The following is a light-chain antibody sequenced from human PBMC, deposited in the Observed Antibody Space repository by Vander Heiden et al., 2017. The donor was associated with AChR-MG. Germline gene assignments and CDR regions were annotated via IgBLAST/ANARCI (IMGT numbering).Light chain of an antibody. CDR3: YSYTSGGSNYV. CDR1: SSDIDGYNY. Sequence: QSAPTPPAPVSGAPGKSVTISCSGTSSDIDGYNYVSWYQQHPGRAPKLLIHDVTRRPSGVSNRFSGSMSGDTASLTISGLQAEDEADYYCYSYTSGGSNYVFGTGTKVTVL. V-gene: IGLV2-14*03. J-gene: IGLJ1*01. CDR2: DVT.